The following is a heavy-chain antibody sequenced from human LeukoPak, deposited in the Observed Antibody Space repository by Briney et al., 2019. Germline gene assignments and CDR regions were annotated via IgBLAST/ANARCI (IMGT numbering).Heavy chain of an antibody. D-gene: IGHD3-22*01. Sequence: SGPVLVKPTETLTLTCTVSGFSLSNARMGVSWIRQPPGKALEWLAHIFPNDEKSYRTSLKSRLTISKDTSKSQVVLIMTNMDPVDTATYYCAWIASYYDSSGYPGGVDYWGQGTLVTVSS. CDR2: IFPNDEK. CDR3: AWIASYYDSSGYPGGVDY. V-gene: IGHV2-26*01. J-gene: IGHJ4*02. CDR1: GFSLSNARMG.